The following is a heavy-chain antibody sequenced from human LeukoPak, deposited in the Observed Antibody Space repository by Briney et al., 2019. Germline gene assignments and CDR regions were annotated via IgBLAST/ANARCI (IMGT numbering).Heavy chain of an antibody. CDR3: AKPTSRGSSWYFWYFDR. CDR2: ISGSGGST. D-gene: IGHD6-13*01. J-gene: IGHJ2*01. CDR1: GFTFSGYA. Sequence: PGGSLRLSCAASGFTFSGYAMSWVRQAPGKGLEWVSAISGSGGSTYYADSVKGRFTISRDNSKNTLYLQMNSLRAEDTAVYYCAKPTSRGSSWYFWYFDRWGRGTLVTVSS. V-gene: IGHV3-23*01.